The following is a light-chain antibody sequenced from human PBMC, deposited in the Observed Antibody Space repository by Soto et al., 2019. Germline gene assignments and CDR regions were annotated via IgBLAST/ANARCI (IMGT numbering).Light chain of an antibody. CDR3: GAWDDTLNVLV. J-gene: IGLJ2*01. CDR1: SSNIGSKS. CDR2: SNN. V-gene: IGLV1-44*01. Sequence: QAVVTQPPSVSGTPGQTVTISCSGSSSNIGSKSVQWYQQLPETAPKLLIYSNNQRPSGVPDRFSGSKSGTSASLAISGLPSEDEAHYYCGAWDDTLNVLVFGGGTQLTVL.